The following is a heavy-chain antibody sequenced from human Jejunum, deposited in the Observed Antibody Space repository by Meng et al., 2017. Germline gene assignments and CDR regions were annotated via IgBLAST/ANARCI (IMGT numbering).Heavy chain of an antibody. D-gene: IGHD1-26*01. Sequence: GSLRLSCTVSGYSINTDFHWGWIRQPPGKGLEWIGSIYHTGSTYYNSSLKSRVTFSVDTAKNQFSLNLSSVAAADTAVYYCARVYYYYRRFDYWGQGRLVTVSS. CDR2: IYHTGST. CDR1: GYSINTDFH. J-gene: IGHJ4*02. CDR3: ARVYYYYRRFDY. V-gene: IGHV4-38-2*02.